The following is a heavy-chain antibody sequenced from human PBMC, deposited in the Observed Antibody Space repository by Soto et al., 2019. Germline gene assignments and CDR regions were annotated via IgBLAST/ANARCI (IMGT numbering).Heavy chain of an antibody. Sequence: VSVKVSCKASGYTFTTYDVSWVRQASGQGLEWMGWMNPSNGNTGYAQKFQGRVTMTRNTSISTVYMELSGLRAEDTAIYYCVRDYEAVAAFEYWGQGTRVTVSS. D-gene: IGHD6-19*01. V-gene: IGHV1-8*02. CDR2: MNPSNGNT. J-gene: IGHJ4*02. CDR1: GYTFTTYD. CDR3: VRDYEAVAAFEY.